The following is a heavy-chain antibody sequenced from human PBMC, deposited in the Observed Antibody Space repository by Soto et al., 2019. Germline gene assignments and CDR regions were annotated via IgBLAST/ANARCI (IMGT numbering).Heavy chain of an antibody. CDR2: IYYSGST. Sequence: SETLSLTCTVSGGSISSGDYYWSWIRQPPGRGLEWIGYIYYSGSTYYNPSLKSRVTISVDTSKNQFSLKLSSVTAADTAVYYCARGEIQLWLNYYYYGMDVWGQGTTVTVSS. CDR3: ARGEIQLWLNYYYYGMDV. CDR1: GGSISSGDYY. V-gene: IGHV4-30-4*01. D-gene: IGHD5-18*01. J-gene: IGHJ6*02.